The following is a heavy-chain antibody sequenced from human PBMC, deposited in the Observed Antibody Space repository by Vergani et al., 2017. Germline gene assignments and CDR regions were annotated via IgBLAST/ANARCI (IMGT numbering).Heavy chain of an antibody. Sequence: QLQLQESGPGLVKPSETLSLTCTVAGGSISSSSYYWSWIRQPPGKGLEWIGEIKHSGSTNYNPSLKSRVTISVDTSKNQFSLKLSAVTAADTAVYYCARAQKLYCSSTSCQPPWPFDIWGQGTMVTVSS. CDR3: ARAQKLYCSSTSCQPPWPFDI. D-gene: IGHD2-2*01. V-gene: IGHV4-39*07. CDR2: IKHSGST. J-gene: IGHJ3*02. CDR1: GGSISSSSYY.